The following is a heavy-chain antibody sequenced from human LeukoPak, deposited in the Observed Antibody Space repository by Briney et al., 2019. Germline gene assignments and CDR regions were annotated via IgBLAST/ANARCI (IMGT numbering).Heavy chain of an antibody. CDR3: ARSHDHLWGNYPDY. J-gene: IGHJ4*02. Sequence: GSLRLSCVASGFTFNDAWMHWVRQAPGKGLEWIGEIHHDGRINYNPSLKSRVTLSVDKSKNQFSLRLNSVTAADTAMYYCARSHDHLWGNYPDYWGQGTLVTVSS. D-gene: IGHD3-16*02. CDR2: IHHDGRI. V-gene: IGHV4-4*02. CDR1: GFTFNDAW.